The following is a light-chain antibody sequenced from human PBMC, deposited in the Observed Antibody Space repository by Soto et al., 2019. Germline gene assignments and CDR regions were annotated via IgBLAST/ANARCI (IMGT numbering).Light chain of an antibody. CDR2: EVR. CDR3: SSHTSRSTLV. J-gene: IGLJ1*01. V-gene: IGLV2-14*01. CDR1: SSDVGGYQY. Sequence: QSVLTQPASVSGSPGQSITFSCTGTSSDVGGYQYVSWYQQHPGKAPKLLIFEVRNRPSGVSNRFSGSKSGNTASLTISGLQAEDEADYYCSSHTSRSTLVFGTGTKVTVL.